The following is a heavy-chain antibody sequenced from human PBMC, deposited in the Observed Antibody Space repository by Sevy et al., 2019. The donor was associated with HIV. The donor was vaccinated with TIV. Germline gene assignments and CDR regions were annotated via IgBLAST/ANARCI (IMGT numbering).Heavy chain of an antibody. J-gene: IGHJ4*01. CDR3: ATTKDYYESSRSPFDY. Sequence: ASVKVSCKVSGYTLTKLGMHWVRQAPGKGLEWMGSFDPEDGETIYAQKFQGRLTMTEDTSTDTAYMDLSSLRSEDTAVYFCATTKDYYESSRSPFDYLRHVTVSTV. V-gene: IGHV1-24*01. CDR1: GYTLTKLG. D-gene: IGHD3-22*01. CDR2: FDPEDGET.